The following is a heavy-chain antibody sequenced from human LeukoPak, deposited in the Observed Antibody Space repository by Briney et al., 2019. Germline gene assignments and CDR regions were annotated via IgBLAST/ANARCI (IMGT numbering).Heavy chain of an antibody. J-gene: IGHJ6*02. CDR2: ISYDGSNK. D-gene: IGHD3-10*01. Sequence: PGGSLRLSCAASGFTFSSYAMHWVRQAPGKGLEWVAVISYDGSNKYYADSVKGRFTISRDNSKNTLYLQMNSLRAEDTAVYYCARGTVLWFGEDGMDVWGQGTTVTVSS. V-gene: IGHV3-30-3*01. CDR3: ARGTVLWFGEDGMDV. CDR1: GFTFSSYA.